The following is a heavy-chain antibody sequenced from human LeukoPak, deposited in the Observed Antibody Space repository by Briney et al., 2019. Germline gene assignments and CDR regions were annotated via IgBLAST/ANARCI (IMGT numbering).Heavy chain of an antibody. CDR3: ARLYCSGGSCYQEDYYFDY. V-gene: IGHV3-21*01. D-gene: IGHD2-15*01. Sequence: PGGSLRLSCAASGFTFSSYSMNWVRQAPGKGLEWVSSISSSSSYIYYADSVKGRFTISRDNARNSLYLQMNSLRAEDTAVYYCARLYCSGGSCYQEDYYFDYWGQGTLVTVSS. J-gene: IGHJ4*02. CDR1: GFTFSSYS. CDR2: ISSSSSYI.